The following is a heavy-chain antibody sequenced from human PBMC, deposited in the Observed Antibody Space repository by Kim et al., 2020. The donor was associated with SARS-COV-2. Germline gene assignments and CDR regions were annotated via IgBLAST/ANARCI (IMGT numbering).Heavy chain of an antibody. CDR1: GYTFTTYG. CDR3: AREYHDILTGDMPGPFDP. D-gene: IGHD3-9*01. V-gene: IGHV1-18*01. J-gene: IGHJ5*02. CDR2: ISAYNGNT. Sequence: ASVKVSCKASGYTFTTYGISWVRQAPGQGLEWMGWISAYNGNTIYAQKLQGRVTMTTDTSTTTAYMELRSLRSDDTAVYYCAREYHDILTGDMPGPFDPWGQGTLVTVSS.